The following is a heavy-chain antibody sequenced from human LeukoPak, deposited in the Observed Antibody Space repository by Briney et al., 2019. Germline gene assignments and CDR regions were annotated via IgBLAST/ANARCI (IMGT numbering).Heavy chain of an antibody. V-gene: IGHV1-69*05. Sequence: SVKVSCKASGGTFSSYAISWVRQAPGQGLEWMGGIIPIFGTANYAQKFQGRVTITTGESTSTAYMELSSLRSEDTAVYYCASVSGYDLWSGYSIMGDWGQGTLVTVSS. D-gene: IGHD3-3*01. CDR3: ASVSGYDLWSGYSIMGD. CDR2: IIPIFGTA. CDR1: GGTFSSYA. J-gene: IGHJ4*02.